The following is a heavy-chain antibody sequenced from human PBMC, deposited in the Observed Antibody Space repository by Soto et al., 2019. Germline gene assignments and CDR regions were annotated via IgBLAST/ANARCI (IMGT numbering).Heavy chain of an antibody. CDR1: GGSISTYY. Sequence: SETLSLTCTVSGGSISTYYCTWIRQSPGPGPEWVGYGYHSGTTNYKPSLESRVTMSLDTAKNQFPLKLSAVTTADTDVSYCASRPTGGPYRGVLDYWSQGTLVTVSS. CDR3: ASRPTGGPYRGVLDY. D-gene: IGHD3-10*01. CDR2: GYHSGTT. J-gene: IGHJ4*02. V-gene: IGHV4-59*03.